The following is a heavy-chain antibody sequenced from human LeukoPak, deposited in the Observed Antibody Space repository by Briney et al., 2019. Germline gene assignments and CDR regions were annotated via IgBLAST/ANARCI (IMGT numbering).Heavy chain of an antibody. D-gene: IGHD3-9*01. CDR2: IYYSGST. CDR1: GGSISSGGYY. V-gene: IGHV4-31*03. Sequence: SQTLSPTCTVSGGSISSGGYYWSWTRQHPGKGLEWIGYIYYSGSTYYNPSLKSRVTISVDTSKNQFSLKLSSVTAADTAVYYCARGPGLRYFDWLSPRYHYWGQGTLVTVSS. J-gene: IGHJ4*02. CDR3: ARGPGLRYFDWLSPRYHY.